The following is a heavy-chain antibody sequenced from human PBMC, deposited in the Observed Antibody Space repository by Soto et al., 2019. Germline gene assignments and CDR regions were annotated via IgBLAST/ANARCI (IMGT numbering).Heavy chain of an antibody. CDR2: IYCSAKN. V-gene: IGHV4-39*01. CDR3: AKNLPRTGRFDY. J-gene: IGHJ4*02. CDR1: GASITSTTYF. Sequence: PSETLSLTCSLSGASITSTTYFWAWIRQPPGKGLEWVDSIYCSAKNHYNPSLKSRTTISVARSRNQFSLQVSSVTAADTAVYYCAKNLPRTGRFDYWGQGTVVT.